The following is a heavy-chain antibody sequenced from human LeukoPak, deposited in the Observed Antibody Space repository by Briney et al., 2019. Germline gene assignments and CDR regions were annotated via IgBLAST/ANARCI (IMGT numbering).Heavy chain of an antibody. CDR1: GFTFSTYW. CDR2: INQDGSEK. Sequence: GGSLRLSCAASGFTFSTYWMSWIRQAPGKGLEWVANINQDGSEKNYVHSMRGRFTISRDNAKNSLYLQMNSLRAEDTAVYYCARLLSSSASCYDFWGQGTLVTASS. D-gene: IGHD2-2*01. J-gene: IGHJ4*02. CDR3: ARLLSSSASCYDF. V-gene: IGHV3-7*04.